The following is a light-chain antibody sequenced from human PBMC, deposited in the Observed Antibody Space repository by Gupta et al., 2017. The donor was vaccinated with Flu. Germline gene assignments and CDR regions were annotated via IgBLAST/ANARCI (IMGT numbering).Light chain of an antibody. Sequence: EVLMTQLPATLSVSPGERVTLSCRASQSISINLAWYQHTPGQAPRLLIYTASTRATGVPARFSGSGSGTKFTLTISSLQSEDFAVYYCQQENNWPFTFGQGTKLDIK. V-gene: IGKV3-15*01. CDR1: QSISIN. CDR3: QQENNWPFT. CDR2: TAS. J-gene: IGKJ2*01.